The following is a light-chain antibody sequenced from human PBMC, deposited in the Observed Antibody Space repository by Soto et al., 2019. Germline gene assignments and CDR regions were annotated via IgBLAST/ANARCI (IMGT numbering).Light chain of an antibody. V-gene: IGLV2-11*01. CDR3: CSSAGSYTFV. J-gene: IGLJ1*01. Sequence: QYGLTQPRSGCGTPGQSVTISCTGTSSDVGVYNYVSWYQQYPGKAPKIMIYDVSKRPSGVPDRFSGSKSDNTASLTISGLQAEDEADYYCCSSAGSYTFVFGIGSKVTVL. CDR1: SSDVGVYNY. CDR2: DVS.